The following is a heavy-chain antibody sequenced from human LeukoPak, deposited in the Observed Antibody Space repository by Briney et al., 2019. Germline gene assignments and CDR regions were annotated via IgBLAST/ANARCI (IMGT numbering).Heavy chain of an antibody. CDR1: GXSFTSYW. Sequence: HGESLKISFKGSGXSFTSYWISWVRQMPGKGLEWMGRIDPSDSYTNYSPSFQGHVTISADKSISTVYLQWSSLKASDTAMYYCARHSAGIVVAGKWGQGTLVTVSS. V-gene: IGHV5-10-1*01. D-gene: IGHD6-19*01. J-gene: IGHJ4*02. CDR2: IDPSDSYT. CDR3: ARHSAGIVVAGK.